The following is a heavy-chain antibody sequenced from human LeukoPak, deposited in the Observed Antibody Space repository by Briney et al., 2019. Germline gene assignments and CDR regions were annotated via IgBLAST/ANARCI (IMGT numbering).Heavy chain of an antibody. D-gene: IGHD6-25*01. CDR1: GGSVSSTNW. V-gene: IGHV4-4*02. CDR2: VHLDGRT. J-gene: IGHJ4*02. CDR3: AREGGFYRPLDY. Sequence: SETLSLTCGVSGGSVSSTNWWTWIRQPPGKGLEWIGEVHLDGRTNFNPSLKSRLTMSVDLSENHVSLKLTSVTAADTAVYYCAREGGFYRPLDYSGQGNLVTVSS.